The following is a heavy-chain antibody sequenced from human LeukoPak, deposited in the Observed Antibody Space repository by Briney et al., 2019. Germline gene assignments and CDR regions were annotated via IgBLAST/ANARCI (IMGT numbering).Heavy chain of an antibody. CDR2: IASGGDYI. D-gene: IGHD3-9*01. J-gene: IGHJ4*02. V-gene: IGHV3-21*01. CDR3: ARGHYDVLAASYKWTPDY. CDR1: GFTFNTFN. Sequence: GGSLRLSCAASGFTFNTFNMNWVRQAPGKGLEWVSSIASGGDYIYYADSVKGRFTTSRDNAKNSLSLQLNSLRVEDTAVYYCARGHYDVLAASYKWTPDYWGQGTLVTVS.